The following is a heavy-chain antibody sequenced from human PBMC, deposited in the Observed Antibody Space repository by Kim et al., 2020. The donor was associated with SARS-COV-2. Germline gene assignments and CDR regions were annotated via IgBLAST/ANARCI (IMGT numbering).Heavy chain of an antibody. D-gene: IGHD3-10*01. CDR2: IKQDGSAK. CDR1: GFSFRSYW. Sequence: GGSLRLSCAVSGFSFRSYWMSWVRQAPGKGLEWVANIKQDGSAKNYVDSVKGRFTISRDNAKNSLYLQMNSLRAEDTAVYYCARVRFHEESCYRDVDQWGQGTLVTVSS. J-gene: IGHJ4*02. CDR3: ARVRFHEESCYRDVDQ. V-gene: IGHV3-7*01.